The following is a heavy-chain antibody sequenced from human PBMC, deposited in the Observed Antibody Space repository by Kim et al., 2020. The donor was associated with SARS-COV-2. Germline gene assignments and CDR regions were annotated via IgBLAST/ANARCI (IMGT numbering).Heavy chain of an antibody. Sequence: SETLSLTCTVSGDSINNNAYHWGWVRQPPGQALEWIGSVHFSGVTYYNPSLKSRVTVSVDTSKNQFSLNVYSVTAADTALYFCARLQTNDRFFDSLGQGT. J-gene: IGHJ4*02. D-gene: IGHD2-8*01. V-gene: IGHV4-39*01. CDR1: GDSINNNAYH. CDR2: VHFSGVT. CDR3: ARLQTNDRFFDS.